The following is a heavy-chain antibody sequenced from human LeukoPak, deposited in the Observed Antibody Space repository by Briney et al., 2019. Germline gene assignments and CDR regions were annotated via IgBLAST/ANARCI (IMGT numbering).Heavy chain of an antibody. V-gene: IGHV3-30-3*01. J-gene: IGHJ4*02. D-gene: IGHD5-12*01. CDR2: ISYDGSNK. CDR3: ARDGGYGAPRPHLDY. Sequence: PGGSLRLSCAASGFTFSSYTMHWVRQAPGKGLEWVAVISYDGSNKYYADSVKGRFTISRDNSKNTLYLQMNSLRAEDTAVYYCARDGGYGAPRPHLDYWGQGTLVTVSS. CDR1: GFTFSSYT.